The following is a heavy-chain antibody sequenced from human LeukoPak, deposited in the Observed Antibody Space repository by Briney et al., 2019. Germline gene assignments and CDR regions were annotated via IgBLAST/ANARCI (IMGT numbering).Heavy chain of an antibody. CDR2: FDPEDGET. CDR1: GYTLTELS. Sequence: ASVKVSCKVSGYTLTELSMHWVRQAPGKGLEWMGGFDPEDGETIYAQKFQGRVTMTEDTSTDTAYMELSSLRSDDTAVYYCTRDETSFFYDILTGSFDYWGQGTLVTVSS. D-gene: IGHD3-9*01. V-gene: IGHV1-24*01. CDR3: TRDETSFFYDILTGSFDY. J-gene: IGHJ4*02.